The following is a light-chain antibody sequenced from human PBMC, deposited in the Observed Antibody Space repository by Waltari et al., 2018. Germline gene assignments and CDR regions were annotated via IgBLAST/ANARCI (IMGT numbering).Light chain of an antibody. CDR1: SSTVGKYNL. J-gene: IGLJ2*01. Sequence: QSALTQPASVSGSPGQSITISCTGTSSTVGKYNLVSCYQQHPGEVPKLMIYEVTKRPSGVSDRFSGSKSGNTASLTISGLQAEDEADYFCCSFAGRGFSVIFGGGTKLTVL. CDR2: EVT. CDR3: CSFAGRGFSVI. V-gene: IGLV2-23*02.